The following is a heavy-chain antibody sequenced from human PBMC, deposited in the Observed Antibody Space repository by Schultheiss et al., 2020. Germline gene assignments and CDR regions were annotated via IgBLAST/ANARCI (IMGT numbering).Heavy chain of an antibody. Sequence: AETLSITCANYGGSFSGYYWIWIRQPPGKGLEWIGRIYTSGSTNYNPSLKSRVTMSVDTSKNQFSLKLSSVTAADTAVYYCARESSSTSREGYYYGMDVWGQGTTVTVSS. V-gene: IGHV4-4*07. D-gene: IGHD2-2*01. J-gene: IGHJ6*02. CDR1: GGSFSGYY. CDR2: IYTSGST. CDR3: ARESSSTSREGYYYGMDV.